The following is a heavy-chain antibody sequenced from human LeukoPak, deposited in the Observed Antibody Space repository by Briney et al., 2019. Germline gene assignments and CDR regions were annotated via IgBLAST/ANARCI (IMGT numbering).Heavy chain of an antibody. V-gene: IGHV4-31*03. D-gene: IGHD2-2*01. CDR1: GGSISSGGYY. Sequence: SQTLSLTCTVSGGSISSGGYYWSWIRQHPGKGLEWIGYIDYSGSTYYNPSLKSRVTISVDTSKNQFSLKLSSVTAADTAVYYCASTLGAVVVPAARPHWYFDLWGRGTLVTVSS. CDR3: ASTLGAVVVPAARPHWYFDL. CDR2: IDYSGST. J-gene: IGHJ2*01.